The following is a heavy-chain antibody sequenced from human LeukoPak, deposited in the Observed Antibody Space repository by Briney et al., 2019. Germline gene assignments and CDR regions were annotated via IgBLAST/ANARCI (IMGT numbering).Heavy chain of an antibody. CDR3: ARESGGSDFDY. D-gene: IGHD5-12*01. CDR2: IYYSGST. J-gene: IGHJ4*02. V-gene: IGHV4-59*01. Sequence: SETLSLTCTVSGDSISSYYWNWIRQPPGKGLEWIGYIYYSGSTNYNPSFKSRVTISVDTSKNQFSLKLNSVTAADTAVYYCARESGGSDFDYWGQGSLVTVSS. CDR1: GDSISSYY.